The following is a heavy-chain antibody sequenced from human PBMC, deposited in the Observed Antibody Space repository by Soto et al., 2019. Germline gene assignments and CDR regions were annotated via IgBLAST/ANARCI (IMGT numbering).Heavy chain of an antibody. J-gene: IGHJ6*02. V-gene: IGHV3-74*01. CDR2: INSDGSST. D-gene: IGHD5-18*01. Sequence: GGSLRLSCVASGFTFSSYWMHWVRQAPGKGLVWVSRINSDGSSTNYADSVKGRFTISRDNAKNTLYLQMNSLRAEDTAVYYCAREGYSYGYGYYYYNGMDVWGQGTTVTVSS. CDR3: AREGYSYGYGYYYYNGMDV. CDR1: GFTFSSYW.